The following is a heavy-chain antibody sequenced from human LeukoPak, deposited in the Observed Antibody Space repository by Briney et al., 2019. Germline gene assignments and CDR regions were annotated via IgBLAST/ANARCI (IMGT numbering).Heavy chain of an antibody. CDR3: ARQEGPVLLWSDLGYYYGMDV. CDR2: IYTSGST. D-gene: IGHD3-10*01. J-gene: IGHJ6*02. CDR1: GGSISSYY. V-gene: IGHV4-4*07. Sequence: SETLSLTCTVSGGSISSYYWSWIRQPAGKGLEWIGRIYTSGSTNYNPSLKSRVTMSVDTSKNQFSLKLSSVTAADTAVYYCARQEGPVLLWSDLGYYYGMDVWGQGTTVTVSS.